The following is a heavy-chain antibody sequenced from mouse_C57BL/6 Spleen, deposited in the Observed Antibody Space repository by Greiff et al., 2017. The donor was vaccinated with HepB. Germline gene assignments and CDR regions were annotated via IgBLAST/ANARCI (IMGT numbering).Heavy chain of an antibody. CDR3: ARAYYYGSSYDAMDY. V-gene: IGHV1-82*01. Sequence: VQLVESGPELVKPGASVKISCKASGYAFSSSWMNWVKQRPGKGLEWIGRIYPGDGDTNYNGKFKGKATLTADKSSSTAYMQLSSLTSEDSAVYFCARAYYYGSSYDAMDYWGQGTSVTVSS. D-gene: IGHD1-1*01. CDR2: IYPGDGDT. J-gene: IGHJ4*01. CDR1: GYAFSSSW.